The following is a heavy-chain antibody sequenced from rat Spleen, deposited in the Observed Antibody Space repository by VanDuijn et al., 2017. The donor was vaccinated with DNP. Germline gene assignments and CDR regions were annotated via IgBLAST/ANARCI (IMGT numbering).Heavy chain of an antibody. CDR1: GFTFSDYN. V-gene: IGHV5-7*01. J-gene: IGHJ2*01. CDR2: TLYDGRST. CDR3: ARGLDY. Sequence: EVQLVESGGGLVQPGRSLKLSCAASGFTFSDYNMAWVRQAPKKGLEWVATTLYDGRSTYYRDSVKGRFTISRDIAKSTLYLQMDSLRSEDTATYYCARGLDYWGQGVMVTVSS.